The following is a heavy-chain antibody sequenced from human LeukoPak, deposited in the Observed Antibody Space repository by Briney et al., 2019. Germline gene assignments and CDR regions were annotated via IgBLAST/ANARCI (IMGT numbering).Heavy chain of an antibody. CDR1: GFTFSSYE. J-gene: IGHJ3*02. D-gene: IGHD5-24*01. CDR2: ISSSGSTI. V-gene: IGHV3-48*03. CDR3: AREMAPGADDFDI. Sequence: GGALRLSCAASGFTFSSYEMNWVRQAPGNGLEGVSYISSSGSTIYYADSVKGRFTISRDNAKNSLYLHMNSLRAADTAVYYCAREMAPGADDFDIWGQGTMVTVSS.